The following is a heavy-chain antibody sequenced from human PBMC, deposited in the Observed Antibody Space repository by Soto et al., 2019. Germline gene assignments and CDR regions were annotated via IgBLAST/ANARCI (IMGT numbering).Heavy chain of an antibody. CDR2: ISYDGSNK. J-gene: IGHJ6*02. CDR3: ARDFSPAYYYYGMDV. V-gene: IGHV3-30-3*01. Sequence: GGSLRLSCAASGFTFSSYAMHWVREDPGKGLEWVAVISYDGSNKYYADSVKGRFTISRDNSKNTLYLQMNSLRAEDTAVYYCARDFSPAYYYYGMDVWGQGTTVTVSS. D-gene: IGHD3-3*01. CDR1: GFTFSSYA.